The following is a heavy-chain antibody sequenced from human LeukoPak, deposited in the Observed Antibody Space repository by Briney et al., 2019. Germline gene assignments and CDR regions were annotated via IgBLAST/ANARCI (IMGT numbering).Heavy chain of an antibody. CDR1: GFTVSSNY. Sequence: PWGSLRLSCAASGFTVSSNYMSWVRQAPGKGLEWVSSIATSSDYIYYAGSLKGRFTISRDNAKNSLYLHMNSLRPDDTAVYYCARGRSITILRGVAISDGFDIWGQGTKVTVS. D-gene: IGHD3-10*01. V-gene: IGHV3-21*06. CDR3: ARGRSITILRGVAISDGFDI. CDR2: IATSSDYI. J-gene: IGHJ3*02.